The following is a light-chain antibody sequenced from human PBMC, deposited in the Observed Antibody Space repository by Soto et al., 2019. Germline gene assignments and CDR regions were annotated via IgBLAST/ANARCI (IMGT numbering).Light chain of an antibody. J-gene: IGLJ1*01. Sequence: QLVLTQPPSVSGAPGQRVTISCTGSSSSIGAGYDVHWYQQRPGTAPKLLIFGNSNRPSGVPDRFSGSKSGTSASLTITGLQAEDEADYYCSSYAGSNNFGYVFGTGTKVTVL. V-gene: IGLV1-40*01. CDR1: SSSIGAGYD. CDR2: GNS. CDR3: SSYAGSNNFGYV.